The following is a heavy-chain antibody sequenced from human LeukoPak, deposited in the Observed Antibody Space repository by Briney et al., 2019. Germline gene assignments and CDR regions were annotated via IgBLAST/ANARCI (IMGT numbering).Heavy chain of an antibody. Sequence: ASVKVSCKASGYTSTGYYMHWVRQAPGQGLEWMGWINPNSGGTNYAQKFQGRVTMTRDTSISTAYMELSRLRSDDTAVYYCARGDSSGYYYVWFDYWGQGTLVTVSS. CDR3: ARGDSSGYYYVWFDY. J-gene: IGHJ4*02. V-gene: IGHV1-2*02. D-gene: IGHD3-22*01. CDR1: GYTSTGYY. CDR2: INPNSGGT.